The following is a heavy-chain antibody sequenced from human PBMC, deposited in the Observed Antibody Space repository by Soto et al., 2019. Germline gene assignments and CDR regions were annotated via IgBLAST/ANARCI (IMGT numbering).Heavy chain of an antibody. V-gene: IGHV4-30-2*01. Sequence: SETLSRTCAVSGGSISSGGYSWSWILQPPGKGLEWIGYIYHSGSTYYNPSLKSRVTISVDRSKNQFSLKLSSVTAADTAVYYCARAPCYWGKEPLAPLPS. CDR1: GGSISSGGYS. J-gene: IGHJ4*02. CDR2: IYHSGST. CDR3: ARAPCY.